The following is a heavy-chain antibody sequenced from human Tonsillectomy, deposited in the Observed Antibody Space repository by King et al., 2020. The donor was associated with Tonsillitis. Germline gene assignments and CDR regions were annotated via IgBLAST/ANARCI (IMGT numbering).Heavy chain of an antibody. D-gene: IGHD6-13*01. J-gene: IGHJ4*02. CDR3: ARDMGSIWYYFDY. Sequence: VQLVESGGGLVQPGGSLRLSCAASEFTFNIYSMSWVRQAPGKGLEWVANIKEDGSEKYYVDSVKGRFIISRDNAKNSLYLQMNSLRAEDTAVYYCARDMGSIWYYFDYWGQGTLVTVSS. CDR2: IKEDGSEK. CDR1: EFTFNIYS. V-gene: IGHV3-7*03.